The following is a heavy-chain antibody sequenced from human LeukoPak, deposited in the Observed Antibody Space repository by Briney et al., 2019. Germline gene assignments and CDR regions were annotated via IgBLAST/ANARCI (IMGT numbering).Heavy chain of an antibody. Sequence: PSETLSLTCTVSGGSIINYYCGWIRQPPGKRLEWIGYIYSVGTTNYNPSLESRVTISVDTSKNQFSLKMSSVTAADTAVYYCARGEGSGWYWAFDIWGQGTMVIVAS. CDR2: IYSVGTT. D-gene: IGHD6-19*01. V-gene: IGHV4-59*01. CDR3: ARGEGSGWYWAFDI. J-gene: IGHJ3*02. CDR1: GGSIINYY.